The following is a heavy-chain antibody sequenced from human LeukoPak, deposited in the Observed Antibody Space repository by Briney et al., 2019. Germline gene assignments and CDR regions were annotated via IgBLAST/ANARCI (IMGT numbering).Heavy chain of an antibody. J-gene: IGHJ4*02. CDR3: AKDKGKANFYFDY. CDR1: GFTFDDYA. D-gene: IGHD4/OR15-4a*01. V-gene: IGHV3-9*01. Sequence: GRSLRLSCAASGFTFDDYAMHWVRQAPGKGLEWVSGISWNSGSIGYADSVKGRFTISRDNAKNSLYLQMNSLRAEDTALYYCAKDKGKANFYFDYWGQGTLVTVSS. CDR2: ISWNSGSI.